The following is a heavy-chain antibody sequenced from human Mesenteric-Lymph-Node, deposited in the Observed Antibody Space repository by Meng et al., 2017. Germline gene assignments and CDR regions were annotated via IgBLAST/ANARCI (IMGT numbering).Heavy chain of an antibody. J-gene: IGHJ4*02. Sequence: QVQLQESGPGLVKPSQTLSPIFTVSGCSISSGDYYWSWIRQPPGKGLEWIGYIYYSGSTYYNPSLKSRVTISVDTSKNQFSLRLSSVTAADTAVYYCARDLGVATSIAGFVYWGQGTLVTVSS. CDR2: IYYSGST. D-gene: IGHD5-12*01. CDR1: GCSISSGDYY. CDR3: ARDLGVATSIAGFVY. V-gene: IGHV4-30-4*01.